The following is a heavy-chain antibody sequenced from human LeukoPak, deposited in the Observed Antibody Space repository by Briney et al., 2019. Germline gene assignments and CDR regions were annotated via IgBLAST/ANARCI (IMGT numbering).Heavy chain of an antibody. Sequence: PSETLSPTCTVSGGSISSSSYYWGWIRQPPGKGLEWIGSIYYSGSTYYNPSLKSRVTISVDTSKNQFSLRVSSMTAADTAVYFCARNADVTVASVTFDYWGQGTLVTVSS. CDR2: IYYSGST. J-gene: IGHJ4*02. CDR1: GGSISSSSYY. V-gene: IGHV4-39*01. CDR3: ARNADVTVASVTFDY. D-gene: IGHD6-19*01.